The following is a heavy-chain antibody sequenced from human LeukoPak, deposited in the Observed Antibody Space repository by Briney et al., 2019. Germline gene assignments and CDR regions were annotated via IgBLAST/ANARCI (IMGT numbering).Heavy chain of an antibody. CDR1: GFTVSSNY. D-gene: IGHD1-26*01. CDR3: AKGRGSGSYYGHY. J-gene: IGHJ4*02. V-gene: IGHV3-53*01. CDR2: IYSGGST. Sequence: GGSLRLSCAASGFTVSSNYMSWVRQAPGKGLEWVSVIYSGGSTYYADSVKGRFTISRDNSKNTLYLQMNSLRAEDTAVYYCAKGRGSGSYYGHYWGQGTLVTVSS.